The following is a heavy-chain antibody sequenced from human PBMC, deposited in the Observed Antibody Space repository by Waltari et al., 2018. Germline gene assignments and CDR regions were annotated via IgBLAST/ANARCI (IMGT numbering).Heavy chain of an antibody. CDR3: TTLDAPWGG. Sequence: EVEMVESGGASVKPGESLRLSCVASGFPFPPAWLTWVRQVPGRGLEWICRIQSKDRGEATDFAAPVKGRFSISRDDSRNTVSLQMNNLKAEDTGIYYCTTLDAPWGGWGQGTLVTVSS. J-gene: IGHJ4*02. CDR2: IQSKDRGEAT. V-gene: IGHV3-15*02. CDR1: GFPFPPAW. D-gene: IGHD7-27*01.